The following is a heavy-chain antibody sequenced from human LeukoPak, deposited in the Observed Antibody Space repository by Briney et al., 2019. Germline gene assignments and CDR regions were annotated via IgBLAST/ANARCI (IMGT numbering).Heavy chain of an antibody. Sequence: PGGSLRLSCAASGFTFSSYSMNWVRQAPGKGLEWVSSISSSSSYIYYADSVKGRFTISRDNAKNSLYLQMNSLRAEDTAVYYCARSHRDYKWWFDPWGQGTLVTVSS. CDR1: GFTFSSYS. J-gene: IGHJ5*02. V-gene: IGHV3-21*01. CDR3: ARSHRDYKWWFDP. D-gene: IGHD4-11*01. CDR2: ISSSSSYI.